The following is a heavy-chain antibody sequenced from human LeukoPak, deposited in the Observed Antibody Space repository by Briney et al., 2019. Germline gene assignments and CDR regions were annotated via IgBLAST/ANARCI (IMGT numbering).Heavy chain of an antibody. D-gene: IGHD7-27*01. CDR3: ARDRRTGGDYFDY. CDR1: GGSISSYY. CDR2: IYYSGST. J-gene: IGHJ4*02. V-gene: IGHV4-59*12. Sequence: SETLSLTCTVSGGSISSYYWSWIRQPPGKGLEWIGYIYYSGSTNYNPSLKSRVTISVDTSKNQFSLKLSSVTAADTAVYYCARDRRTGGDYFDYWGQGTLVTVSS.